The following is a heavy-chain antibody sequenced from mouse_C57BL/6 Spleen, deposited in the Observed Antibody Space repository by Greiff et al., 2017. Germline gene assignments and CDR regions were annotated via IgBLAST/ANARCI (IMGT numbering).Heavy chain of an antibody. CDR1: GFNIKDYY. V-gene: IGHV14-2*01. J-gene: IGHJ1*03. CDR2: IDPEDGET. CDR3: ARRSNDWYFDV. Sequence: VQLKQSGAELVKPGASVKLSCTASGFNIKDYYMHWVKQRTEQGLEWIGRIDPEDGETKYAPNFQGKATITADTSSNTAYLQLSSLTSEDTAVYYCARRSNDWYFDVWGTGTTVTVSS. D-gene: IGHD2-5*01.